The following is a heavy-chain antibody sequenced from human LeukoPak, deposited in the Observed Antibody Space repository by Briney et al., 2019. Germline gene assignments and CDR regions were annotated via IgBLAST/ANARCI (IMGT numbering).Heavy chain of an antibody. CDR2: ISSTSSSYI. D-gene: IGHD3-9*01. J-gene: IGHJ5*02. CDR1: GFTFSSYA. V-gene: IGHV3-21*01. Sequence: PGGSLRLSCAASGFTFSSYAMNWVRQAPGKGLEWVSSISSTSSSYIYYADSVKGRFTISRDNAKNSLYLQMNSLRAEDTAVYYCARDKYMSGHLGSLFDPWGQGTLVTVSS. CDR3: ARDKYMSGHLGSLFDP.